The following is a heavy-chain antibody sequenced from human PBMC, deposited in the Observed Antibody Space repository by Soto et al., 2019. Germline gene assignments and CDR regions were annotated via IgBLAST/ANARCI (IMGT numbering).Heavy chain of an antibody. V-gene: IGHV4-34*01. D-gene: IGHD6-13*01. CDR3: ARGGRQQLGPGYYYYGMDV. CDR2: INHSGST. J-gene: IGHJ6*02. CDR1: GGSFSGYY. Sequence: PSETLSLTCAVYGGSFSGYYWSWIRQPPGKGLEWIGEINHSGSTNYNPSLKSRVTISVDTSKNQFSLKLSSVTAADTAVYYCARGGRQQLGPGYYYYGMDVWGQGTTVTVSS.